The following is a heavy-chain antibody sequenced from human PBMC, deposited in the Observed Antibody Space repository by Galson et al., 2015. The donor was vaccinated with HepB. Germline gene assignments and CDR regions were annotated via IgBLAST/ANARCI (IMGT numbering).Heavy chain of an antibody. CDR3: ARDCSGGSCYKHYYYYGMDV. J-gene: IGHJ6*02. CDR2: IIPILGIA. CDR1: GGTFSSYA. D-gene: IGHD2-15*01. Sequence: SVKVSCKASGGTFSSYAISWVRQAPGQGLEWMGRIIPILGIANYAQKFQGRVTITADKSTSTAYMELSSLRSEDTAVYYCARDCSGGSCYKHYYYYGMDVWGQGTTVTVSS. V-gene: IGHV1-69*04.